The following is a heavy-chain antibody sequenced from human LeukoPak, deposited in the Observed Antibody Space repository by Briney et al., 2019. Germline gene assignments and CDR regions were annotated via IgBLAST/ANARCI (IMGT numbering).Heavy chain of an antibody. J-gene: IGHJ3*02. CDR1: GGSISSGSYY. Sequence: PSETLSLTCIVSGGSISSGSYYWSWIRQPAGKGLEWIGRISSSGSTNYNPSLKSRVTISVDTSKNQFSLKLSSVTAADTAVYFCARGPYSYDSSGAFDIWGQGTMVTVSS. V-gene: IGHV4-61*02. CDR3: ARGPYSYDSSGAFDI. CDR2: ISSSGST. D-gene: IGHD3-22*01.